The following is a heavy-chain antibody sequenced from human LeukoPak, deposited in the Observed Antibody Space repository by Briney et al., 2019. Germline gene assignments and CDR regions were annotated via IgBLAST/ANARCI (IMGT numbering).Heavy chain of an antibody. CDR1: GFTFSSYA. Sequence: GSLRLSCAASGFTFSSYAMSWIRQPPGKGLEWIGEINHSGSTNYNPSLKSRVTISVDTSKNQFSLKLSSVTAADTAVYYCARGQASYYYGSGSYFDYWGQGTLVTVSS. V-gene: IGHV4-34*01. CDR2: INHSGST. J-gene: IGHJ4*02. D-gene: IGHD3-10*01. CDR3: ARGQASYYYGSGSYFDY.